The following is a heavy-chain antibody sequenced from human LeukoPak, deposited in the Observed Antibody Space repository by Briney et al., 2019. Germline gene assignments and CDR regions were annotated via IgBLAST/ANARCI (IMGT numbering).Heavy chain of an antibody. Sequence: GGSLRLSCAASRFTFSSYAMSWVRQAPGKGLEWVSGISGGGGSTYYADSVKGRFTISRDNSKNTLYLQMNSLRAGDTAVYYCAKVPGLNWGGGGYYIDYWGQGTLVTVSS. CDR2: ISGGGGST. V-gene: IGHV3-23*01. D-gene: IGHD7-27*01. CDR1: RFTFSSYA. CDR3: AKVPGLNWGGGGYYIDY. J-gene: IGHJ4*02.